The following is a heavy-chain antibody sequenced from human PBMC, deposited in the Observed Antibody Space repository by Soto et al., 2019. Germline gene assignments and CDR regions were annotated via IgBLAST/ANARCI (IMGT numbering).Heavy chain of an antibody. D-gene: IGHD2-21*02. CDR2: INSDGSST. V-gene: IGHV3-74*01. Sequence: VQLVESGGGLVQPGGSLRLSCAASGFTFSSYWMHWVRQAPGKGLVWVSRINSDGSSTSYADSVKGRFTIARDNAKNTLYLQMNSRRAEDTAVYYCARDGPRGIVVVTAIFDYWGQGTLVTVSS. J-gene: IGHJ4*02. CDR1: GFTFSSYW. CDR3: ARDGPRGIVVVTAIFDY.